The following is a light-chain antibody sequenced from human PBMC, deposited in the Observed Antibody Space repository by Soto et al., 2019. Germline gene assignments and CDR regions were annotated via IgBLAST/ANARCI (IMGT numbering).Light chain of an antibody. CDR3: QQRSNWPRT. CDR2: DAS. J-gene: IGKJ1*01. Sequence: IVLTQSPATLSLSPGERATLSRRASQSVSSYLAWYQQNPGQAPRLPIYDASNRATGIPARFSGSGSGTDFTLTISSLEPEDFAVYYCQQRSNWPRTFGQGTKVDIK. V-gene: IGKV3-11*01. CDR1: QSVSSY.